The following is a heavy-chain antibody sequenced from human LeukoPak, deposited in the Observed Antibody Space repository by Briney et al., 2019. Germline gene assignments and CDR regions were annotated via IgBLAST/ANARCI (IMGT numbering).Heavy chain of an antibody. CDR1: GFNVTINY. CDR3: ARAGGYSSPLTY. D-gene: IGHD6-19*01. V-gene: IGHV3-53*01. J-gene: IGHJ4*02. CDR2: IYSGGST. Sequence: GGSLRLSCAASGFNVTINYMNWVRQAPGKGLEWVSVIYSGGSTYYADSVKGRFTISRDNSKNTLYLHMSSLRAEDTAVYYCARAGGYSSPLTYWGQGTLVTVSS.